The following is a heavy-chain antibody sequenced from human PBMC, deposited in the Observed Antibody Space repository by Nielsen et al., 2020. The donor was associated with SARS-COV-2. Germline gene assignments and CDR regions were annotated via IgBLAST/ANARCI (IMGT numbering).Heavy chain of an antibody. CDR3: ARRALGYCSGGSCFDAFDI. D-gene: IGHD2-15*01. V-gene: IGHV4-59*08. J-gene: IGHJ3*02. CDR2: IYYSGST. CDR1: GGSISSYY. Sequence: SETLSLTCTVSGGSISSYYWSWIRQPPGKGLEWIGYIYYSGSTNYNPSLKSRVTISVGTSKNQFSLKLSSVTAADTAVYYCARRALGYCSGGSCFDAFDIWGQGTMVTVSS.